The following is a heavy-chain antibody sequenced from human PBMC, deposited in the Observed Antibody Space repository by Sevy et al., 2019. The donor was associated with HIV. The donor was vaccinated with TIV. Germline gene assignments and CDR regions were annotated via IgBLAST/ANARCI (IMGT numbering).Heavy chain of an antibody. CDR1: GGSITSLY. CDR3: AGENAWGRGYS. CDR2: IYYNGHL. J-gene: IGHJ4*02. Sequence: SETLSLTCTVSGGSITSLYWNWIRQPQGKGLEWIAKIYYNGHLNYNPSLKGRVTLSLATSKNQYSLRLSSVTAADTAMYYCAGENAWGRGYSWGQGTLVTVSS. V-gene: IGHV4-59*08. D-gene: IGHD1-26*01.